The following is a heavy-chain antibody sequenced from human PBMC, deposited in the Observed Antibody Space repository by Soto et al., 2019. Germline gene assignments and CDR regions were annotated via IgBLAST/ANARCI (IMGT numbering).Heavy chain of an antibody. Sequence: PSETLSLTCTVSGGSISSTSYYWSWIRQPPGKGLEWIGEINHSGNTNYNPSLKSRVTISVDTSKNQFSLKLSSVTAADTAVYYCARGQTYGAWYSPPGYWGQGTLVTVSS. CDR1: GGSISSTSYY. CDR3: ARGQTYGAWYSPPGY. D-gene: IGHD2-15*01. V-gene: IGHV4-39*07. CDR2: INHSGNT. J-gene: IGHJ4*02.